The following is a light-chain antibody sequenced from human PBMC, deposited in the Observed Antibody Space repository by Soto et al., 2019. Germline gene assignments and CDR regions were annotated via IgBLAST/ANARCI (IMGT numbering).Light chain of an antibody. Sequence: EIVMTQSPATLSVSPGERATLSCRASQSVSSNLAWYQQKPGQAPRLLLYGASTRAAGIPVRFSGSGSGTEFSLTISSLQSEDFAVDYCQQYNNWPPWTFGQGTKVDIK. CDR3: QQYNNWPPWT. V-gene: IGKV3-15*01. J-gene: IGKJ1*01. CDR1: QSVSSN. CDR2: GAS.